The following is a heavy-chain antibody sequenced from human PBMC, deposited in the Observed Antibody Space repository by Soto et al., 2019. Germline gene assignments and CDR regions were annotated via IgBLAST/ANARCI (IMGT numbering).Heavy chain of an antibody. J-gene: IGHJ4*02. CDR3: ARDIFGGVSDY. V-gene: IGHV1-2*02. CDR1: GYTFTGYF. D-gene: IGHD3-16*01. Sequence: QVQLVQSGAEVKKPGASVKVSCKASGYTFTGYFIHWVRQAPGQGLEWMGWINPNSGGTDYAQKFQGRVTMTSDTSTSTAYMELSRLRSDDTAVYYCARDIFGGVSDYWGQGTLVIVSS. CDR2: INPNSGGT.